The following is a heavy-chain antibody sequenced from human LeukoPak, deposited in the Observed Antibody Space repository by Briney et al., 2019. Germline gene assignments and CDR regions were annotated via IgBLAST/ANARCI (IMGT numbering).Heavy chain of an antibody. D-gene: IGHD2-2*01. V-gene: IGHV3-21*01. CDR1: GFTFSSYS. CDR2: ISSSSSYI. J-gene: IGHJ4*02. Sequence: GGSLRLSCAASGFTFSSYSMNWVRQAPGKGLEWVSSISSSSSYIYYADSVKGRFTISRDNAKNSLYLQMNSLRAEDTAVYYCARYGDCSSTSCPDYWGQGTLVAVSS. CDR3: ARYGDCSSTSCPDY.